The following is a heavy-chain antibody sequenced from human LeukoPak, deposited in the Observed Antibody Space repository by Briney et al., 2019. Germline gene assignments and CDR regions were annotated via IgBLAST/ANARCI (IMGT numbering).Heavy chain of an antibody. V-gene: IGHV3-30*18. Sequence: GGSLRLSCAASGFTFSSYGMHWVRQAPGKGLEWVAVISYDGSNKYYADSVKGRFTISRDNSKNTLYLQMNSLRAEDTAVYYCAKDYIAAAGSDYWGQGTLVTVSS. CDR1: GFTFSSYG. D-gene: IGHD6-13*01. J-gene: IGHJ4*02. CDR3: AKDYIAAAGSDY. CDR2: ISYDGSNK.